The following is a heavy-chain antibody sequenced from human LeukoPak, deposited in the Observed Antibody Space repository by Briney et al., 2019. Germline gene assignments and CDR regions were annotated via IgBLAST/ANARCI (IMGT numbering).Heavy chain of an antibody. J-gene: IGHJ3*02. CDR1: GYTFTSYY. V-gene: IGHV1-46*01. Sequence: ASVTVSCKASGYTFTSYYMHWVRQAPGQGLEWMGIINPSGGSTSYAQKFQGRVTITRNTSISTAYMELSSLRSEDTAVYYCARGRIEYSGPHDAFDIWGEGAMVIVSS. D-gene: IGHD6-6*01. CDR3: ARGRIEYSGPHDAFDI. CDR2: INPSGGST.